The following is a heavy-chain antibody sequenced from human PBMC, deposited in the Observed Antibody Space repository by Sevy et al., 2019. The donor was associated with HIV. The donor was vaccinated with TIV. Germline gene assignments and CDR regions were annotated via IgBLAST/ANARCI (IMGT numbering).Heavy chain of an antibody. CDR2: IKSKSDGGTT. CDR3: TTGGSLFQH. Sequence: GGSLRLSCAASGFTFNNVWMSWVRQAPVKGLEWVSHIKSKSDGGTTNYAAPVRGRFTISRDDSKNTLYLQMNSLKTEDTAVYYCTTGGSLFQHWGQGTLVTVSS. D-gene: IGHD3-16*01. V-gene: IGHV3-15*01. J-gene: IGHJ1*01. CDR1: GFTFNNVW.